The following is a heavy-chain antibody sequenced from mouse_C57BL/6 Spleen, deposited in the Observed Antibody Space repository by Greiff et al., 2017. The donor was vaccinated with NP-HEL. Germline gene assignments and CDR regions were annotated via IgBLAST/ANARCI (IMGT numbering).Heavy chain of an antibody. CDR3: ARGYAYAMDY. CDR2: IYPSDSET. J-gene: IGHJ4*01. Sequence: QVQLQQPGAELVRPGSSVKLSCKASGYTFTSYWMDWVKQRPGQGLEWIGKIYPSDSETHYNQKFKDKATLTVDKSSSTAYMQLSSLTSEDSAVYYCARGYAYAMDYWGQGTSVTVSS. V-gene: IGHV1-61*01. D-gene: IGHD1-2*01. CDR1: GYTFTSYW.